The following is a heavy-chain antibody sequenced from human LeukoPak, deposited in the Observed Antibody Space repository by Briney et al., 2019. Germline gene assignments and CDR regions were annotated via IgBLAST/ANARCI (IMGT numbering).Heavy chain of an antibody. J-gene: IGHJ4*02. Sequence: PGRSLRLSCAASGFTFSSYGMYWVRQAPGKGLEWVAVISYDGSNKNYPDSVKGRFTISRDNSKNTLYLQMNSLRAEDTAVYYCAKVDLPLIAVAGGFDYWGQGTLVTVSS. CDR1: GFTFSSYG. CDR2: ISYDGSNK. D-gene: IGHD6-19*01. CDR3: AKVDLPLIAVAGGFDY. V-gene: IGHV3-30*18.